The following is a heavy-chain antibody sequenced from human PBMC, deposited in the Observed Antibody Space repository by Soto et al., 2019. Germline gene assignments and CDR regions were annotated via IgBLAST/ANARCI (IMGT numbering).Heavy chain of an antibody. CDR2: IYHSGTT. D-gene: IGHD3-10*01. V-gene: IGHV4-4*02. J-gene: IGHJ5*02. CDR3: ARLGSGDYNGFDP. Sequence: QVQLQESGPGLVRPSETLSLACTVSGGSISSANWWSWIRQFPGKGLEYIGEIYHSGTTNYNPSLKSRVTIFVDKSKNQFSLNLTSVTAADTAVYYCARLGSGDYNGFDPWGQGTLVSVSS. CDR1: GGSISSANW.